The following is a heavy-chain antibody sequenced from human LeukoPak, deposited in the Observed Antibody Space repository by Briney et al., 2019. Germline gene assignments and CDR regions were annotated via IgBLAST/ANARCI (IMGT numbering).Heavy chain of an antibody. CDR3: ARRGRIAARPEWWFDP. J-gene: IGHJ5*02. V-gene: IGHV1-69*04. CDR2: IIPILAIA. Sequence: SVKVSCKASGGTFYNYAISWVRQAPGQGLEWMGRIIPILAIANYAQKFQGRVTITADKSTSTAYMELSSLRSEDTAVYYGARRGRIAARPEWWFDPWGQGTLVHVS. D-gene: IGHD6-6*01. CDR1: GGTFYNYA.